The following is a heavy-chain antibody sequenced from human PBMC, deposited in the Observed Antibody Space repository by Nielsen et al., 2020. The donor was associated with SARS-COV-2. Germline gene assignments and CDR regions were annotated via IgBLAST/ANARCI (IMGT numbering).Heavy chain of an antibody. CDR1: GGSVSSNDW. D-gene: IGHD2-2*01. V-gene: IGHV4-4*01. CDR2: VSHSGSI. J-gene: IGHJ6*03. CDR3: ARGDLVVVPSPILGLGPFFYYFYLDV. Sequence: GSLRLSCAVSGGSVSSNDWWTWVRQSPGKGLEWIGEVSHSGSINYKPSLKSRVTLSMDKSKRQFSLRLTSVSAADTAVYFCARGDLVVVPSPILGLGPFFYYFYLDVWGKGTTVIVSS.